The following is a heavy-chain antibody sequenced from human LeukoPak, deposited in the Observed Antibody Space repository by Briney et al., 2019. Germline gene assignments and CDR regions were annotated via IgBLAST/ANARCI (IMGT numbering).Heavy chain of an antibody. V-gene: IGHV4-4*09. CDR2: FYSGGGT. CDR1: GGSISNYY. J-gene: IGHJ4*02. D-gene: IGHD3-3*01. CDR3: ARQEWGLTIDH. Sequence: PSETLSLTCTVSGGSISNYYWTWIRQPPGKGLEWIGYFYSGGGTKYNPSLNSRVTMSVDTSKNQFSLKLSSVTAADTALYYCARQEWGLTIDHWGQGTLVTVSS.